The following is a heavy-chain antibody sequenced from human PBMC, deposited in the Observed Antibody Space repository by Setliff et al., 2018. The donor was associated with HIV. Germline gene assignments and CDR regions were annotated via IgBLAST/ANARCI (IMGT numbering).Heavy chain of an antibody. CDR3: ARDGCSGQRCYLFNWFDP. J-gene: IGHJ5*02. V-gene: IGHV1-3*01. Sequence: ASVKVSCKASGYSFINHAMHWVRQAPGQRLEWMGWINVGSGKTHYSQEFQGRVTITRDTSATTAYMELSSLTSEDTAVYYCARDGCSGQRCYLFNWFDPWGQGTLVTVSS. CDR2: INVGSGKT. D-gene: IGHD2-15*01. CDR1: GYSFINHA.